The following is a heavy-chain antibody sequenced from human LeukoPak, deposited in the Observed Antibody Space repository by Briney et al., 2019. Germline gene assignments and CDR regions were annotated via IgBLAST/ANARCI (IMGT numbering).Heavy chain of an antibody. J-gene: IGHJ4*02. CDR2: INPNSGGT. V-gene: IGHV1-2*02. CDR1: GYTLTGYY. D-gene: IGHD3-22*01. Sequence: ASVKVSCKASGYTLTGYYMHWVRQAPGQGLEWLGWINPNSGGTNYAQKFQGRVTITADESTSTAYMEPSSLRSEDTAVYYCASSPPNSSGYYAIYWGQGTLVTVSS. CDR3: ASSPPNSSGYYAIY.